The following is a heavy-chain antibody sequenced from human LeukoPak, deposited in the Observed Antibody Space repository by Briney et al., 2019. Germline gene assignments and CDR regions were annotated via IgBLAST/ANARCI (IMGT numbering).Heavy chain of an antibody. J-gene: IGHJ4*02. D-gene: IGHD3-9*01. V-gene: IGHV3-21*01. CDR2: ISSSSSYI. CDR1: GFTFSSYS. Sequence: KPGGSLRLSCAASGFTFSSYSMNWVRQAPGKGLEWVSSISSSSSYIYYADSVKGRFTISRDNAKNSLYLQMNSLRAEDTAVYYCARDAPYYDILTGSKTGNGFDYWGQGTLVTVSS. CDR3: ARDAPYYDILTGSKTGNGFDY.